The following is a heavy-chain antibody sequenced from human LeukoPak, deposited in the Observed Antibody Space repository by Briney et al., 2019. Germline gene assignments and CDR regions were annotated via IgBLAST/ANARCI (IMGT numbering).Heavy chain of an antibody. CDR1: GYSFTSYW. CDR2: IYSGGST. V-gene: IGHV3-66*01. J-gene: IGHJ4*02. Sequence: GESLKISCKGSGYSFTSYWIGWVRQAPGKGLEWVSVIYSGGSTYYADSVKGRFTISRDNTKNPLYLQMNSLRAEDTAVYYCAKDVTWGQGTQVTVSS. CDR3: AKDVT.